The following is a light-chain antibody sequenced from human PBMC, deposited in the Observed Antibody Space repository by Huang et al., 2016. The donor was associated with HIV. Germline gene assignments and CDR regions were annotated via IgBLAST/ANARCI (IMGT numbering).Light chain of an antibody. Sequence: ELVMTQSPATLSVSPGESATLSCRASQPVSSNLAWYQQKPGQAPRLLIYDASTRATGTPARFSGTGYGTEFTLTVSSLQSEDFAIYYCQQYDSWPPAPSFGGGTKVEIK. V-gene: IGKV3-15*01. CDR3: QQYDSWPPAPS. J-gene: IGKJ4*01. CDR1: QPVSSN. CDR2: DAS.